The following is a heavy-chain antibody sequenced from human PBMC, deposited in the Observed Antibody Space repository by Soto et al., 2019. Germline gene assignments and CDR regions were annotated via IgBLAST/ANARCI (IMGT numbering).Heavy chain of an antibody. CDR3: ARDHGVPATRRWFDP. V-gene: IGHV4-31*03. CDR2: IYYSGST. CDR1: GGSISSCGYY. Sequence: SETLSLTCTVSGGSISSCGYYWSWIRQHPGKGLEWIGYIYYSGSTYYNPSLKSRVTISVDTSKNQFSLKLSSVTAADTAVYYCARDHGVPATRRWFDPWGQGTLVTVSS. D-gene: IGHD2-2*01. J-gene: IGHJ5*02.